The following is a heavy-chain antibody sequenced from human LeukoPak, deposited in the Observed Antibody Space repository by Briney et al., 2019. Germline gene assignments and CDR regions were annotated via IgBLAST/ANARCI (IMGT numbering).Heavy chain of an antibody. CDR1: GYTFSNCY. CDR3: ARDMGYCTNGICYYFEY. Sequence: ASVKVSCKASGYTFSNCYMHWVRQAPGQGLEWMGIVNPSGGSTSYAQKFQGRVTMTRDTSTSTVYMELSSLRSEDTAVYYCARDMGYCTNGICYYFEYWGQGTLVTVSS. D-gene: IGHD2-8*01. CDR2: VNPSGGST. V-gene: IGHV1-46*01. J-gene: IGHJ4*02.